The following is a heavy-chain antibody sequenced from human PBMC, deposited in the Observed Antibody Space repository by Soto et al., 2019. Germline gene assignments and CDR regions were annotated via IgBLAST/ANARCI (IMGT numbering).Heavy chain of an antibody. D-gene: IGHD5-12*01. Sequence: SETLSLTCTVSGGSISSYYWSWIRQPPGKGLEWIGYIYYSGSTNYNPSLKSRVTISVDTSKNQFSLKLSSVTAADTAVYYCARTSERSGYDFFDYWGQGTLVTVSS. J-gene: IGHJ4*02. CDR1: GGSISSYY. CDR3: ARTSERSGYDFFDY. CDR2: IYYSGST. V-gene: IGHV4-59*01.